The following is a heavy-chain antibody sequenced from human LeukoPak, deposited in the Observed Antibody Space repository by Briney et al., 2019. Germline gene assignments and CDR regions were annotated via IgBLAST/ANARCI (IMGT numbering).Heavy chain of an antibody. V-gene: IGHV1-69*05. D-gene: IGHD6-13*01. CDR1: GGTFSSYA. Sequence: SVKVSCKASGGTFSSYAISWVRQAPGQGLEWMGGIIPIFGTANYAQKFQGRVTITTDESTSTAYMELSSLRSEDTAVYYCGCSSWYGGYYYYMDVWGKGTTVTVSS. J-gene: IGHJ6*03. CDR2: IIPIFGTA. CDR3: GCSSWYGGYYYYMDV.